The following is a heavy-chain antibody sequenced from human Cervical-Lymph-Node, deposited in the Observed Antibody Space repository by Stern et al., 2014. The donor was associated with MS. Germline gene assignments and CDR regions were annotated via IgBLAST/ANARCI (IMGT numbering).Heavy chain of an antibody. D-gene: IGHD7-27*01. CDR1: GFSLTTTGMC. Sequence: QVTLRESGPALVKPTQTLTLTCTFSGFSLTTTGMCVTWIRQPPGKGLEWLALIDWDGDKYYSTSLRPRLTISQDTSKSQVVLTMTNMDPLDTATYFCARTPGQTNTWGLDYWGQGALVTVSS. V-gene: IGHV2-70*01. J-gene: IGHJ4*02. CDR3: ARTPGQTNTWGLDY. CDR2: IDWDGDK.